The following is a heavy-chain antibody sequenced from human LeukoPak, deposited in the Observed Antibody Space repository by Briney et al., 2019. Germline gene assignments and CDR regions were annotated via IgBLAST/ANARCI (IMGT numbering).Heavy chain of an antibody. Sequence: PGGSLRLSCAASGFTFSHYSMGWVRQAPGKGLVWVSRIKSDGSTNYADSVKGRFTISRDNAKNTVSLQMNSLRAEDTGVYYCARAPSEIGGYYPEYLRHWGQGTLVTVSS. CDR2: IKSDGST. CDR1: GFTFSHYS. CDR3: ARAPSEIGGYYPEYLRH. J-gene: IGHJ1*01. V-gene: IGHV3-74*01. D-gene: IGHD3-22*01.